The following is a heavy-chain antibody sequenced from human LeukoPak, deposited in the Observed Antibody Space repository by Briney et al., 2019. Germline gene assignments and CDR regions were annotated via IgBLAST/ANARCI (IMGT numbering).Heavy chain of an antibody. J-gene: IGHJ4*02. Sequence: PGGSPRLSCAGSGFTFSTYEMNWVRQAPGKGLEWVSYIGNGGRTTYYADSVKGRFIISRDNAKNSVYLQMNSLRAEDTAVYYCARETIRSGSCELDYWGQGTLVTVSS. D-gene: IGHD3-10*01. CDR1: GFTFSTYE. CDR3: ARETIRSGSCELDY. V-gene: IGHV3-48*03. CDR2: IGNGGRTT.